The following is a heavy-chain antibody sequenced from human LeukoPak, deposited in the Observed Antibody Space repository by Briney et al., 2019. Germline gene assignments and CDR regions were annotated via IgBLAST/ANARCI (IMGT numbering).Heavy chain of an antibody. CDR3: ARDEMVNYYGSGRHDAFDI. J-gene: IGHJ3*02. CDR1: GFIFSSYA. V-gene: IGHV3-30*01. Sequence: PGRSLRLSCAASGFIFSSYAMHWVRQAPGKGLEWVAVISYDGSNKYYADSVKGRFTISRDNSKNTLYLQMNSLRAEDTAVYYCARDEMVNYYGSGRHDAFDIWGQGTMVTVSS. CDR2: ISYDGSNK. D-gene: IGHD3-10*01.